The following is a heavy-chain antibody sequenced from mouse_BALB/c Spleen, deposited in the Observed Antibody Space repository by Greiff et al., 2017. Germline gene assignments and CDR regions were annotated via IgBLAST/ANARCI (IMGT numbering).Heavy chain of an antibody. CDR3: ARFTTDYYAMDD. CDR1: GFNIKDYY. D-gene: IGHD1-1*01. J-gene: IGHJ4*01. V-gene: IGHV14-1*02. CDR2: IDPENGNT. Sequence: VQLKQSGAELVRPGALVKLSCKASGFNIKDYYMHWVKQRPEQGLEWIGWIDPENGNTIYDPKFQGKASITADTSSNTAYLQLSSLTSEDTAVYYCARFTTDYYAMDDWGQGTSVTVSS.